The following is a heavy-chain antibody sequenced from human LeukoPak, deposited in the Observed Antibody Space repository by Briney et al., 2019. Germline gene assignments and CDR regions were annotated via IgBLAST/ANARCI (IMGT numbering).Heavy chain of an antibody. CDR2: ISSSGSTI. CDR3: ARDLGQYYDTSDNWFDP. V-gene: IGHV3-11*04. Sequence: GGSLRLSCAASGFTFSDYYMSWIRQAPGKGLEWVSYISSSGSTIYYADSVKGRFTISRDNAKNTLNLQVNSLRPEDTAVYYCARDLGQYYDTSDNWFDPWGQGTLVTVSS. D-gene: IGHD3-22*01. CDR1: GFTFSDYY. J-gene: IGHJ5*02.